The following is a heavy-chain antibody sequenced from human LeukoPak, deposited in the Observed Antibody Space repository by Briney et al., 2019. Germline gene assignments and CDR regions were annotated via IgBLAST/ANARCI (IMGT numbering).Heavy chain of an antibody. Sequence: PGGTLRLSCAASGFTFTDYGLSWVRQAPGKGLEWVSAISGGGEGTFYADSVKGRFIISRDNAQNTLYLRMNSLRADDTAVYYCAKEGQTVAGNGYFDSWGQGTPVIVSS. J-gene: IGHJ4*02. D-gene: IGHD6-19*01. CDR3: AKEGQTVAGNGYFDS. V-gene: IGHV3-23*01. CDR2: ISGGGEGT. CDR1: GFTFTDYG.